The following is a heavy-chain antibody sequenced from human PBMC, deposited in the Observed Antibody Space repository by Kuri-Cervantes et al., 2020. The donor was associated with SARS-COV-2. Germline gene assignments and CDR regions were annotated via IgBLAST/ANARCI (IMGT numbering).Heavy chain of an antibody. CDR3: ATAVAADLPGYHYSGLDV. Sequence: ASVKVSCKASGYTFTSYYMHWVRQAPGKGLEWMGGFDPEDGETIYAQKFQGRVTMTEDTSTNTAYMELSSLRSEDTAVYYCATAVAADLPGYHYSGLDVWGQGTTVTVSS. D-gene: IGHD6-19*01. J-gene: IGHJ6*02. CDR1: GYTFTSYY. V-gene: IGHV1-24*01. CDR2: FDPEDGET.